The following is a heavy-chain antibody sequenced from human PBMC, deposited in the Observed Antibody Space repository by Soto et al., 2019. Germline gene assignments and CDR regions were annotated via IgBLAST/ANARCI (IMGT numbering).Heavy chain of an antibody. D-gene: IGHD2-2*01. Sequence: GASVKVSCKTSGYTFSGYQIYWVRQAPGQGLEWMGWIDPKSGGSKSAQNFQGRVTMTRDTSISTAYMELSWLRSDDTAVYYCARSYRPGGLVPTAPWGQGTTVTVSS. V-gene: IGHV1-2*02. CDR2: IDPKSGGS. J-gene: IGHJ6*02. CDR3: ARSYRPGGLVPTAP. CDR1: GYTFSGYQ.